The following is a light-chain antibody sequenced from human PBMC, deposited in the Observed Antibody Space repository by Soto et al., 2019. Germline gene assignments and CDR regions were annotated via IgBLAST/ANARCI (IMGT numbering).Light chain of an antibody. Sequence: EIVLTQSPVTLSLSPGERATLSCRASQSISKYLAWYQQKPGQAPRLLIYDASNRASGIPARFSGSGSGTGFTLTISSLEPEGFAVYYCQQRSNWRGTFGGGTKVEIK. CDR3: QQRSNWRGT. V-gene: IGKV3-11*01. J-gene: IGKJ4*01. CDR1: QSISKY. CDR2: DAS.